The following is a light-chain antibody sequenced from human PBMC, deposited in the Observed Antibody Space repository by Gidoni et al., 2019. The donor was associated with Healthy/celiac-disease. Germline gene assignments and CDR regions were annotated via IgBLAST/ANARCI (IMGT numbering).Light chain of an antibody. CDR1: QSILYSSNNKNY. J-gene: IGKJ3*01. Sequence: DIVMTQSPDSLAVSLGERATINCKSNQSILYSSNNKNYLAWYQQKPGQPPKLLIYWAPTRESGVPDRFSGSGSGTDFTLTISSLQAEDVAVYYCQQYYGTPTFGPGTKVDI. V-gene: IGKV4-1*01. CDR3: QQYYGTPT. CDR2: WAP.